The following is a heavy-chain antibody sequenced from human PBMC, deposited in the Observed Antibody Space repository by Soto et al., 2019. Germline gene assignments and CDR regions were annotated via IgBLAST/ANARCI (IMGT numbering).Heavy chain of an antibody. V-gene: IGHV3-23*01. CDR1: GFTFSSYA. Sequence: EVQLLESGGGLVQPGGSLRLSCAASGFTFSSYAMRWVRQAPGKGLEWVSAISGSGGSTYYADSVKGRFTISRDNSKKTLYLQMNSLRAEDTAVYYCAKPKDIVVVPAAGGWVDPWGQGTLVTVCS. CDR2: ISGSGGST. J-gene: IGHJ5*02. CDR3: AKPKDIVVVPAAGGWVDP. D-gene: IGHD2-2*01.